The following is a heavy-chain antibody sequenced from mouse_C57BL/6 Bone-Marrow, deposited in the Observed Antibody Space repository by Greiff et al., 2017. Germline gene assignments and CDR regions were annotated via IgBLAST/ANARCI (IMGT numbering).Heavy chain of an antibody. J-gene: IGHJ4*01. CDR3: ARCYYGRSRYAMDY. CDR1: GYTFTSYD. D-gene: IGHD1-1*01. Sequence: LQESGPELVKPGASVKLSCKASGYTFTSYDINWVKQRPGQGLEWIGWIYPRDGSTKYNEKFKGKATLTVDTSSSTAYMELHSLTSEDSAVYFCARCYYGRSRYAMDYWGQGTSVTVSS. CDR2: IYPRDGST. V-gene: IGHV1-85*01.